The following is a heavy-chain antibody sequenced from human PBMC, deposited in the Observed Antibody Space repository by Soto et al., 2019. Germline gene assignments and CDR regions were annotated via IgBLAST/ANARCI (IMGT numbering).Heavy chain of an antibody. D-gene: IGHD3-22*01. J-gene: IGHJ4*02. Sequence: SVKVSCKASGGTFSSYAISWVRQAPGQGLEWMGGIIPIFGTANYAQKFQGRVTITADESTSTAYMELSSLRSEDTAVYYCARGTPDYYDSSGYYNPVDYWGQGTLVTVSS. CDR3: ARGTPDYYDSSGYYNPVDY. CDR2: IIPIFGTA. CDR1: GGTFSSYA. V-gene: IGHV1-69*13.